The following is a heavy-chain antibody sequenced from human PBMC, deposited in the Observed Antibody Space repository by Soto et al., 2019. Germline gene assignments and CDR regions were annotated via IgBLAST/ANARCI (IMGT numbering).Heavy chain of an antibody. CDR1: GFSFSESA. J-gene: IGHJ4*02. CDR2: IRSKVRNYAT. D-gene: IGHD6-25*01. V-gene: IGHV3-73*01. CDR3: ATAGSYRFDY. Sequence: EVQLVESGGGLVQPGGSLRLSCGASGFSFSESAMHWVRQASGKGLEWVGRIRSKVRNYATAYAESVKGRFTISRDDSKNTAYLQMNGLRAEDTAVYYCATAGSYRFDYWGQGTLVTVSS.